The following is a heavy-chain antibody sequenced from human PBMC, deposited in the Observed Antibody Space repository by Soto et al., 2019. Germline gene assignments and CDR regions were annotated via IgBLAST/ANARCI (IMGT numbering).Heavy chain of an antibody. D-gene: IGHD5-18*01. J-gene: IGHJ4*02. V-gene: IGHV3-53*01. CDR1: GFTVSSNY. CDR2: IYSGGST. CDR3: ARDGDTSSFDY. Sequence: GGSLRLSCAASGFTVSSNYMSWVRQAPGKGVEWVSVIYSGGSTYYADSVKGRFTISRDNSKNTLYLQMNSLRAEDTAVYYCARDGDTSSFDYWGQGTLVTVSS.